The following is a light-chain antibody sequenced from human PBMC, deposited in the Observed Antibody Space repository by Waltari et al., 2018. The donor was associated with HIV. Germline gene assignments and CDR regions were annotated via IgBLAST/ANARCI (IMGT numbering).Light chain of an antibody. Sequence: SYELTQPPSVSVSPGQTATITCSGDALPNQYAHWYQQKPGHAPLLVIYKDAKRPSGVPERFSGSHSGTTVTVIISGVQAEDEADYYCESADNSGTYWVFGGGTKLSVL. CDR1: ALPNQY. CDR3: ESADNSGTYWV. CDR2: KDA. V-gene: IGLV3-25*03. J-gene: IGLJ3*02.